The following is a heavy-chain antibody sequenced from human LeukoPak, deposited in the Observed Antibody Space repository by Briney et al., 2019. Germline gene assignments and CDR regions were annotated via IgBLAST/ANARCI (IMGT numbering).Heavy chain of an antibody. CDR3: ASSYGRSSYGMDV. Sequence: PSETLSLTCAVSGGYISGGGNSWSWLRQPPGKGLEWIGYVYQSGTTHYNPSLKSRVTMSVDTSKNQFSLKLGSVTAADTAVYYCASSYGRSSYGMDVWGQGTTVTVSS. V-gene: IGHV4-30-2*01. D-gene: IGHD2-2*01. CDR2: VYQSGTT. J-gene: IGHJ6*02. CDR1: GGYISGGGNS.